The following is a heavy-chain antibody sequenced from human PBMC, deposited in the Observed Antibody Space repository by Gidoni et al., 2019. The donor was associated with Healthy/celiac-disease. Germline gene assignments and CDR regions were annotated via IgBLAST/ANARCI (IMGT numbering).Heavy chain of an antibody. J-gene: IGHJ4*02. CDR1: GFTFDDYA. CDR3: AKDTGIAVAGTRWGMFDY. V-gene: IGHV3-9*01. Sequence: EVQLVESGGGLVQPGRSLRLSCAASGFTFDDYAMHWVRQAPGKGLEWVSGISWNSGSIGYADSVKGRFTISRDNAKNSLYLQMNSLRAEDTALYYCAKDTGIAVAGTRWGMFDYWGQGTLVTVSS. D-gene: IGHD6-19*01. CDR2: ISWNSGSI.